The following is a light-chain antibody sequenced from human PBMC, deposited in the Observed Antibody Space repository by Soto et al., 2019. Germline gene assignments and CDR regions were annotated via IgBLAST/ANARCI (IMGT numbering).Light chain of an antibody. V-gene: IGKV3-11*01. Sequence: EIVLTQSPATLSLSPGERATLSCRASQSVSIYLAWYQQRPGQAPRLLMYDASNRATGIPARFSGSGSGTDFTLTISSLEPEDCAVYYCQQRNNWQLTFGGGTKVEIK. CDR3: QQRNNWQLT. J-gene: IGKJ4*01. CDR1: QSVSIY. CDR2: DAS.